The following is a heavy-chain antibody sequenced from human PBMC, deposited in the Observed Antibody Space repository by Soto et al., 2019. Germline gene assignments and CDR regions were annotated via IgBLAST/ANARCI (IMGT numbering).Heavy chain of an antibody. D-gene: IGHD5-12*01. V-gene: IGHV5-51*01. J-gene: IGHJ6*03. CDR3: ARLVLATEIYYYYYMDV. CDR2: IYPGDSDT. Sequence: PGESLKISCKGSGYSFTSYWIGWVRQMPGKGLEWMGIIYPGDSDTRYSPSFQGQVTISADKSISTAYLQWSSLKASDTAMYYCARLVLATEIYYYYYMDVWGKGTTVTVSS. CDR1: GYSFTSYW.